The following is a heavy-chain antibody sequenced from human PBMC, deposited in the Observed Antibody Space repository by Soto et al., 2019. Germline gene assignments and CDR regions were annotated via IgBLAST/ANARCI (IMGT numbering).Heavy chain of an antibody. V-gene: IGHV3-23*01. CDR3: AKDRLAGNFDY. CDR2: ISNTGGST. J-gene: IGHJ4*02. Sequence: HPGASLRLSCAASGFTFSTYAMNWVRQAPGKGLEWVATISNTGGSTYYADSVKGRFTISRDNSKNTLYLQMNSLRVEDTAVYYCAKDRLAGNFDYWGQGIQVTVSS. CDR1: GFTFSTYA.